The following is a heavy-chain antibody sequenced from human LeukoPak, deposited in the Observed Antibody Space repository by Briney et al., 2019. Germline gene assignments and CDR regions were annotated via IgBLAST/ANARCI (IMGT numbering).Heavy chain of an antibody. CDR2: IGGSDGNT. V-gene: IGHV3-23*01. CDR1: GFTFSSYA. D-gene: IGHD1-26*01. CDR3: ARGIVGAGGAFDI. Sequence: PGGSLRLSCAASGFTFSSYAMSWVRQAPGNGLEWVSAIGGSDGNTYYADAVKGRFTISRDNSKNTLYLQMNSLRAEDTAVYYCARGIVGAGGAFDIWGQGTMVTVSS. J-gene: IGHJ3*02.